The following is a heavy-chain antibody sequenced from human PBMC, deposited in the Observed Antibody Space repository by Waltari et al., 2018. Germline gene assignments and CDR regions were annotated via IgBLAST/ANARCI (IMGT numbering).Heavy chain of an antibody. CDR3: ATVFGGNWDAFDI. V-gene: IGHV1-69-2*01. J-gene: IGHJ3*02. D-gene: IGHD2-15*01. CDR1: GYTFTAYS. CDR2: VDPEDGET. Sequence: EVQLVQSGAEVKKPGATVKISCKASGYTFTAYSMHWVQSAPGKGLEWMGRVDPEDGETLYAEKFQGRVTITADTSTDTAYMELSSLRSEDTAVYYCATVFGGNWDAFDIWGQGTMVTVSS.